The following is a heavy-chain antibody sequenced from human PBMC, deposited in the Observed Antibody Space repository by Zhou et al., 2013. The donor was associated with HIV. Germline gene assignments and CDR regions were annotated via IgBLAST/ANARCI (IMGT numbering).Heavy chain of an antibody. Sequence: QVQLQESGPRLVEASETLSLTCSVSGVTIDGYSWSWIRQPAGKGLEWVGRFYITGTTDYNPSLKSRVTMSTDTTKNHFTLILKSVTAADTATYYCARGETDDYELFDPVGPGILVTVSS. CDR3: ARGETDDYELFDP. CDR2: FYITGTT. V-gene: IGHV4-4*07. D-gene: IGHD4-17*01. J-gene: IGHJ5*02. CDR1: GVTIDGYS.